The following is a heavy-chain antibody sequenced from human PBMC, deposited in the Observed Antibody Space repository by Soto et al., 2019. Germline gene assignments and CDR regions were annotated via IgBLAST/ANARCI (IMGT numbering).Heavy chain of an antibody. D-gene: IGHD3-22*01. CDR1: GFTFDDYT. CDR3: AKAYDSNGYYWEGYYGMDV. Sequence: PGGSLRLSCAASGFTFDDYTMHWVRQAPGKGLEWVSLISWDGGSTYYADSVKGRFTISRDNSKNSLYLQMNSLRTEDTALYYCAKAYDSNGYYWEGYYGMDVWGQGTTVTVSS. CDR2: ISWDGGST. J-gene: IGHJ6*02. V-gene: IGHV3-43*01.